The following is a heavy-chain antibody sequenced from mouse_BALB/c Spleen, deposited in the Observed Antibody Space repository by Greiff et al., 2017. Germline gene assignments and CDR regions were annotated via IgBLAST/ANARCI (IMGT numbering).Heavy chain of an antibody. CDR3: TRRDYYGSSAMDY. Sequence: EVKLQESGTVLARPGASVKMSCKASGYSFTSYWMHWVKQRPGQGLEWIGAIYPGNSDTSYNQKFKGKAKLTAVTSASTAYMELSSLTNEDSAVYYCTRRDYYGSSAMDYWGQGTSVTVSS. V-gene: IGHV1-5*01. J-gene: IGHJ4*01. D-gene: IGHD1-1*01. CDR2: IYPGNSDT. CDR1: GYSFTSYW.